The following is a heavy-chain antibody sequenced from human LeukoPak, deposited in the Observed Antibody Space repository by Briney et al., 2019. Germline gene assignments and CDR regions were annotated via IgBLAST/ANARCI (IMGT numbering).Heavy chain of an antibody. D-gene: IGHD4-17*01. CDR3: AREGALTVTKDAFDI. Sequence: SGGSLRLSCAASGFTLSSYEMNWVRQAPGKGLEWVSYISSSDSTIYYADSVKGRFTISRDNAKNSLYLQMNSLRAEDTAVYYCAREGALTVTKDAFDIWGQGTMVTVSS. J-gene: IGHJ3*02. CDR2: ISSSDSTI. CDR1: GFTLSSYE. V-gene: IGHV3-48*03.